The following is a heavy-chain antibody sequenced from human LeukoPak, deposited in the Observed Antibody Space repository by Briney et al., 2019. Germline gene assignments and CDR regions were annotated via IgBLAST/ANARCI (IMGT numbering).Heavy chain of an antibody. D-gene: IGHD6-13*01. CDR1: GFIFNNYW. Sequence: PGGSLRLSCAASGFIFNNYWMHWVRQAPGKGLVWVSRINSDGSSRNYGDSVKGRFTISRDNAKNTLYLQMNSLRAEDTAVYYCASASSHRIAAGGDYWGQGTLVTVSS. CDR2: INSDGSSR. CDR3: ASASSHRIAAGGDY. J-gene: IGHJ4*02. V-gene: IGHV3-74*01.